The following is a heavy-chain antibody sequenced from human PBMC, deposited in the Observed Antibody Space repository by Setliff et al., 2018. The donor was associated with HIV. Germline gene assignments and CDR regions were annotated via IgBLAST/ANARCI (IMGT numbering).Heavy chain of an antibody. D-gene: IGHD2-2*01. CDR3: ARDQEYVIVVAASMNMPGYLHYYYMDV. CDR1: GFTFSTYA. CDR2: ITSSGNYK. J-gene: IGHJ6*03. Sequence: PGGSLRLSCAASGFTFSTYAMHWVRQAPGKGLEWVSSITSSGNYKAYADSVQGRFTISRDNADNSLYLDMNSLRAEDTGVYYCARDQEYVIVVAASMNMPGYLHYYYMDVWGRGSTVTVS. V-gene: IGHV3-21*01.